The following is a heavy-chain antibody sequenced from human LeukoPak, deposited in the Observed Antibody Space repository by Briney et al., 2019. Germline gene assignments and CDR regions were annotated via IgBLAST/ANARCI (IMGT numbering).Heavy chain of an antibody. CDR1: GFTFSSYA. J-gene: IGHJ4*02. CDR2: ISYDGSNK. V-gene: IGHV3-30-3*01. Sequence: GGSLRLSCAASGFTFSSYAMHWVRQAPGKGLEWVAVISYDGSNKYYADSVKGRFTISRDNSKNTLYLQMSSLRAEDTAVYYCARTRRDGYNLPDYWGQGTLVTVSS. D-gene: IGHD5-24*01. CDR3: ARTRRDGYNLPDY.